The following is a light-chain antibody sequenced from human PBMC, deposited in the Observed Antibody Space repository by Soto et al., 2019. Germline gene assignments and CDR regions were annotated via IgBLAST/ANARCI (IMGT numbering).Light chain of an antibody. CDR2: GAS. J-gene: IGKJ1*01. CDR3: HQYGGSPRT. CDR1: KSINSF. Sequence: EIVLTQSPGTLSLSPGEGATLSCRASKSINSFLAWYQQRRGQAPRLLIHGASNRATGIPDRFSGSGSGPDFTLTISRLEPEDFAVYYCHQYGGSPRTFGQGTKVEVK. V-gene: IGKV3-20*01.